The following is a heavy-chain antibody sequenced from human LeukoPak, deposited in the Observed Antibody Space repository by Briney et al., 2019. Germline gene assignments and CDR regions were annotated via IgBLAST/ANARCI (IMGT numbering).Heavy chain of an antibody. CDR1: GFTFSSYS. J-gene: IGHJ3*02. Sequence: GGSLRLSCAASGFTFSSYSMNWVRQAPGKGLEWVSSISSSSSNIYYADSVKGRFTISRDNAKNSLYLQMNSLRAEDTAVYYCARDSDWDDAFDIWGQGTMVTVSS. CDR2: ISSSSSNI. V-gene: IGHV3-21*01. CDR3: ARDSDWDDAFDI. D-gene: IGHD3-9*01.